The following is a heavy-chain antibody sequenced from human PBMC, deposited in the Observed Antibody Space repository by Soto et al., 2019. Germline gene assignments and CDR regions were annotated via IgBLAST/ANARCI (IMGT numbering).Heavy chain of an antibody. CDR3: ARAPTPRRKVYWFDP. V-gene: IGHV1-8*01. CDR2: MNPNSGNT. CDR1: GYTFTSYD. D-gene: IGHD6-6*01. J-gene: IGHJ5*02. Sequence: GASVKVSCKASGYTFTSYDINWVRQATGQGLEWRGWMNPNSGNTGYAQKFQGRVTMTRNTSISTAYMELSSLRSEDTAVYYCARAPTPRRKVYWFDPWGQGTLVTVSS.